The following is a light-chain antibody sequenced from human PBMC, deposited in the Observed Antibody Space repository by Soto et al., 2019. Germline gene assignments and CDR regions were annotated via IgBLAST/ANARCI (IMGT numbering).Light chain of an antibody. CDR1: QSISSW. Sequence: DIQMTQSKSTLSASVGDRVTITCRASQSISSWLAWYQQKPGKAPKLLIYDASSLESGVPSRFSGSGSDTEFTLTINNLQPDDFATYHCQRYNRYSLTFGGGTKV. CDR2: DAS. V-gene: IGKV1-5*01. J-gene: IGKJ4*01. CDR3: QRYNRYSLT.